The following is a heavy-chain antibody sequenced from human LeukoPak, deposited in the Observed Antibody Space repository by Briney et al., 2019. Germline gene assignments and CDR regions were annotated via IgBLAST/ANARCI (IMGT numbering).Heavy chain of an antibody. V-gene: IGHV3-30*18. CDR1: GFTFSSYG. CDR3: AKDQGDCSGGSCYSGDY. CDR2: ISYDGSNK. Sequence: GGSLRLSCAASGFTFSSYGMHWVRQAPGKGLEWVAVISYDGSNKYYADSVKGRFTISRDNSKNTLYLQMNSLRAEDTAVYYCAKDQGDCSGGSCYSGDYWGQGTLVTVSS. D-gene: IGHD2-15*01. J-gene: IGHJ4*02.